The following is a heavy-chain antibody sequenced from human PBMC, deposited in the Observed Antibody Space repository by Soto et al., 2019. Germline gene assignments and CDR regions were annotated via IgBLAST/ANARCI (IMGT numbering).Heavy chain of an antibody. Sequence: PGGSLRLSCTASGFSFSTNSMAWVRQAPGKGLEWVSSISNEAERIFYADSVKGRFTFSRDNSRNKLYLQMNSLRAEDTALYYCVILAHGTFDFWGQGTLVTVSS. J-gene: IGHJ4*02. CDR1: GFSFSTNS. CDR2: ISNEAERI. CDR3: VILAHGTFDF. V-gene: IGHV3-23*01.